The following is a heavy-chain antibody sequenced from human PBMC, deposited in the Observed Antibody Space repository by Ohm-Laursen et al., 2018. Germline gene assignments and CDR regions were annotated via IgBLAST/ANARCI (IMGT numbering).Heavy chain of an antibody. CDR3: AREWPGYGMDV. CDR2: IYYSGST. J-gene: IGHJ6*02. V-gene: IGHV4-59*01. CDR1: GGSISSYY. D-gene: IGHD5-12*01. Sequence: SETLSLTCPVSGGSISSYYWSWIRQPPGKGLEWIGYIYYSGSTNYNPSLKSRVTISVDTSKNQFSLKLSSVTAADTAVYYCAREWPGYGMDVWGQGTTVTVSS.